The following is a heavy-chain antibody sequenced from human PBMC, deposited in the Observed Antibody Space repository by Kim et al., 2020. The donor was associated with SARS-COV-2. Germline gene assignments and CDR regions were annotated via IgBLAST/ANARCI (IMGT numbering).Heavy chain of an antibody. D-gene: IGHD6-13*01. CDR2: IYSGGST. CDR3: ARDHPYSSSWEDPHWYFDL. Sequence: GGSLRLSCAASGFTVSSNYMSWVRQAPGKGLEWVSVIYSGGSTYYADSVKGRFTISRHNSKNTLYLQMNSLRAEDTAVYYCARDHPYSSSWEDPHWYFDLWGRGTLVTVSS. V-gene: IGHV3-53*04. J-gene: IGHJ2*01. CDR1: GFTVSSNY.